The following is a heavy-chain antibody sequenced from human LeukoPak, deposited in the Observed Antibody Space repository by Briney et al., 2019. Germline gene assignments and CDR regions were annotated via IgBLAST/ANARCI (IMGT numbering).Heavy chain of an antibody. J-gene: IGHJ3*02. D-gene: IGHD6-19*01. Sequence: QPGRSLRLPCAASXFTFSSYGMHWVRQAPGKGLEWVAVISYDGSNKYFADSVKGRFTISRDNSKNTLYLQMNSLRAEDTAVYYCAKDSGIAVAGTLRAFDIWGQGTMVTVSS. CDR1: XFTFSSYG. CDR2: ISYDGSNK. CDR3: AKDSGIAVAGTLRAFDI. V-gene: IGHV3-30*18.